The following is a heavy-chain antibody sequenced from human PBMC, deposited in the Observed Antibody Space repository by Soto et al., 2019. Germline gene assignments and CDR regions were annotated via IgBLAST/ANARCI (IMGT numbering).Heavy chain of an antibody. CDR2: ISSSGSTR. CDR3: ARGDDSSGSLYFDY. V-gene: IGHV3-11*01. D-gene: IGHD3-22*01. Sequence: ESGGGLVKPGGSLRLSCAASGFTFSDYYMSWIRQAPGKGLEWVSYISSSGSTRHYADSVKGRFTISRDIPKNLLYVQMNSLRAEDTAVYYCARGDDSSGSLYFDYWGQGTLVTVSS. J-gene: IGHJ4*02. CDR1: GFTFSDYY.